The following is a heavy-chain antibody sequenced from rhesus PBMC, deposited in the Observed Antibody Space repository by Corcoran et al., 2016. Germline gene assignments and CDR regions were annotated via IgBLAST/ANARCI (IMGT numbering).Heavy chain of an antibody. CDR1: GYSISSGHY. CDR2: ISYSGGHT. Sequence: QVQLQESGPGLVKPSETLSLTCAVSGYSISSGHYWGWIRQPPGKGLEYIWYISYSGGHTSYTPSLKSRVTISKDTSKNQFSLNLTSVTAADTAVYYCARRAAAFDFWGQGLRVTVSS. J-gene: IGHJ3*01. CDR3: ARRAAAFDF. V-gene: IGHV4-99*01. D-gene: IGHD2-33*01.